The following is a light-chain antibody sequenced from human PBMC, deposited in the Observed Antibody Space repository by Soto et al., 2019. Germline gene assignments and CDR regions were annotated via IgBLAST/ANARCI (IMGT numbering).Light chain of an antibody. CDR2: DAS. J-gene: IGKJ4*01. CDR1: QIVSSY. V-gene: IGKV3-11*01. Sequence: TVLSLSPGSLSLSQGERATLSCTASQIVSSYLAWYQQKPGQAPRLLIYDASNRATGIPARFSGSGFGTDFTLTISSLEPEDFAVYYCQQRSNWPLTFGGGTKVDIK. CDR3: QQRSNWPLT.